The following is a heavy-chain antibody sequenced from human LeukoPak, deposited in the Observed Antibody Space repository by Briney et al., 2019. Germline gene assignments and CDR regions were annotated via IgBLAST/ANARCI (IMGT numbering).Heavy chain of an antibody. CDR2: MNPNSGNT. D-gene: IGHD6-19*01. J-gene: IGHJ1*01. V-gene: IGHV1-8*01. Sequence: ASVKVSCKASGYTFTSYDISWVRQATGQGLEWMGWMNPNSGNTGYAQKFQGRVTMTRNTSISTAYMELSSLRSEDTAVYYCAETIAVAGKDFQHWGQGTLVTVSS. CDR1: GYTFTSYD. CDR3: AETIAVAGKDFQH.